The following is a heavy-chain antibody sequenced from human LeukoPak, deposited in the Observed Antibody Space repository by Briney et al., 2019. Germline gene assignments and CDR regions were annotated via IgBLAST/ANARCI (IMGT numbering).Heavy chain of an antibody. CDR1: GYTFTGYG. J-gene: IGHJ4*02. Sequence: VASVKVSCKASGYTFTGYGISWVRQAPGQGLEWMGWINPNSGGTNYAQKFQGRVTMTRDTSISTAFMELSRLRSDDTAVYYCARVGTIFGVPTLDYWGQGTLVTVSS. D-gene: IGHD3-3*01. V-gene: IGHV1-2*02. CDR3: ARVGTIFGVPTLDY. CDR2: INPNSGGT.